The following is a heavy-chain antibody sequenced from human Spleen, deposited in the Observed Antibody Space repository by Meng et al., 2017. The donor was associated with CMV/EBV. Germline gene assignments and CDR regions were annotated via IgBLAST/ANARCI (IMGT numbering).Heavy chain of an antibody. Sequence: SGFMFNTYSMNWVRQAPGKGLEWVSSIGSRNSYLNYADSVKGRFTISRDDAQNSLYLQMNSLRAEDSAVYYCARGGYSHGQHHPFDYWGQGTLVTVSS. CDR3: ARGGYSHGQHHPFDY. D-gene: IGHD5-18*01. CDR2: IGSRNSYL. V-gene: IGHV3-21*01. J-gene: IGHJ4*02. CDR1: GFMFNTYS.